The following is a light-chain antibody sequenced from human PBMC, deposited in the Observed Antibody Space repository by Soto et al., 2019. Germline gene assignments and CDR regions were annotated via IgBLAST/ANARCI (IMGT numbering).Light chain of an antibody. J-gene: IGKJ2*03. Sequence: EIVLTQSPGTLSLSPGERATLSCRASQSISNSYLAWYQQKPGQSPRLLIYAASSRAIGIPDRFSGSGSGTDFTIAISRLEPEDFAVYYCQQYGSSPYSFGQGTKLEI. V-gene: IGKV3-20*01. CDR1: QSISNSY. CDR2: AAS. CDR3: QQYGSSPYS.